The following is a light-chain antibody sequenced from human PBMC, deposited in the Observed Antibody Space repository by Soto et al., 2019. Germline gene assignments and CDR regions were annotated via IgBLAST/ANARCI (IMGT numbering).Light chain of an antibody. J-gene: IGKJ5*01. V-gene: IGKV3-15*01. CDR2: GAS. CDR1: QGVSSN. Sequence: EIVMTQSPATLSVSPGERATLSCRASQGVSSNLAWYQQKPGQAPRLLIYGASTRATGIPARFSGSGSGTEFTLTISSLQSEDFAVYYCQQRRSWPPTITFGQGTRLEIK. CDR3: QQRRSWPPTIT.